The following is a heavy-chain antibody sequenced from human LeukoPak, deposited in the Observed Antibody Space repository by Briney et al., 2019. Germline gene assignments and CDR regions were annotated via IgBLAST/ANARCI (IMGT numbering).Heavy chain of an antibody. CDR3: ARQEYCSGGSCYTWFDP. D-gene: IGHD2-15*01. V-gene: IGHV5-51*01. CDR1: GYSITNYW. Sequence: GESLKISCKGSGYSITNYWIGWVRQMPGKGLEWMGIIYPADSDIRYSPSFQGQVTISADKSISTAYLQWSSLKASDTAKYYCARQEYCSGGSCYTWFDPWGQGTLVTVSS. J-gene: IGHJ5*02. CDR2: IYPADSDI.